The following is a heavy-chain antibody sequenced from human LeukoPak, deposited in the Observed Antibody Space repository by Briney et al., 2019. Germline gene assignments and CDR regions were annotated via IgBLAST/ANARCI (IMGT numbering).Heavy chain of an antibody. J-gene: IGHJ3*01. CDR3: ARDDARGSYHDDGFDV. D-gene: IGHD1-26*01. Sequence: GGSLRLSCAASGFTFSTYSMNWVRQAPGKGLEWVSSISSSGSDIYYADSVKGRFTISRDNAKNSLFLQMNSLRAEDTAVYYCARDDARGSYHDDGFDVWGQGTLVTVSS. V-gene: IGHV3-21*06. CDR2: ISSSGSDI. CDR1: GFTFSTYS.